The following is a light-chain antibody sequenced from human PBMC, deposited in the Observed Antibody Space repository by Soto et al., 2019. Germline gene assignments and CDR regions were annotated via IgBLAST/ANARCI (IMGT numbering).Light chain of an antibody. J-gene: IGLJ3*02. CDR1: SGHSSYA. CDR3: QTWGTGPWV. Sequence: QDVVTQSPSASASLGASVKLTCTLSSGHSSYAIAWHQQQPEKGPRYLMKVNSDGSHSKGDGIPDRFSGSSSGAERYLTISSLQSEDEADYYCQTWGTGPWVFGGGTKVNVL. V-gene: IGLV4-69*01. CDR2: VNSDGSH.